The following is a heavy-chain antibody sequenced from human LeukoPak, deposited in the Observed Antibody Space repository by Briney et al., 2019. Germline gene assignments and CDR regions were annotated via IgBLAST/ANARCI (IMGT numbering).Heavy chain of an antibody. D-gene: IGHD6-19*01. Sequence: LSGRSLRLSCAASGFTFSSYAMHWVRQAPGKGLEWVAVISYDGSNKYYADSVKGRFTISRDNAKNSLYLQMNSLRAEDTAVYYCARASQYSSGWYFDYWGQGTLVTVSS. CDR2: ISYDGSNK. CDR1: GFTFSSYA. J-gene: IGHJ4*02. CDR3: ARASQYSSGWYFDY. V-gene: IGHV3-30-3*01.